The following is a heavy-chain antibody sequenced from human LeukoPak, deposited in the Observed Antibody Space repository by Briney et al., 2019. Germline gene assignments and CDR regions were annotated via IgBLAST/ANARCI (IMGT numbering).Heavy chain of an antibody. D-gene: IGHD2-15*01. CDR3: ARGDCSGGSCYPLSDDY. CDR1: GFTFSSYG. V-gene: IGHV3-33*01. J-gene: IGHJ4*02. CDR2: IWYDGSNK. Sequence: GGSLRLSCAASGFTFSSYGMHWVRQAPGKGLEWVAVIWYDGSNKYYADSVKGRFTISRDNSKNTLYLQMNSLRAEDTAVYYCARGDCSGGSCYPLSDDYWGQGTLVTVSS.